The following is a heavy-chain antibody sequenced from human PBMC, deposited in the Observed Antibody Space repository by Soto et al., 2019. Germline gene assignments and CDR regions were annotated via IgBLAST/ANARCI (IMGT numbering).Heavy chain of an antibody. V-gene: IGHV3-23*01. CDR3: AKVFYYYDSSGYYYFDY. D-gene: IGHD3-22*01. Sequence: GGSLRLSCAASGFTFSSYAVSWVRQAPGKGPEWISSISGSGSTIYYADPVKGRFTISRDNSKNTLYLQMGSLRAEDTAVYYCAKVFYYYDSSGYYYFDYWGQGTLVTVSS. CDR1: GFTFSSYA. CDR2: ISGSGSTI. J-gene: IGHJ4*02.